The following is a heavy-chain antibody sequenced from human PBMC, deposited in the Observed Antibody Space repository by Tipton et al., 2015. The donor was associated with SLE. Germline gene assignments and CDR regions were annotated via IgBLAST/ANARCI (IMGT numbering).Heavy chain of an antibody. CDR2: IYTSGST. J-gene: IGHJ4*02. CDR3: ARSTSGCRYVDY. Sequence: TLSLTCTVSGGSISSYYWRWVRQPPGKGLAWIGRIYTSGSTNYNPSLNSRVTMSVDTSKNQFSLKLSPVTAAATAVYYCARSTSGCRYVDYWGQGTRVTVSS. V-gene: IGHV4-4*07. CDR1: GGSISSYY. D-gene: IGHD5-18*01.